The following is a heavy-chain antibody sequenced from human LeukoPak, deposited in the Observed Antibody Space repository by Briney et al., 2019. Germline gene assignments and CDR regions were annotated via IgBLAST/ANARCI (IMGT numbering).Heavy chain of an antibody. CDR2: ITTSSSYI. V-gene: IGHV3-21*01. CDR3: ARGENYYDSTGYDY. D-gene: IGHD3-22*01. Sequence: GGSLRLSCAASGFTFSRYTMNWVRRAPGKGLEWVSSITTSSSYIYYADSLKGRFTISRDNAKNSLYLQMNSLRAEDTAVYYCARGENYYDSTGYDYWGQGTLVTVSS. J-gene: IGHJ4*02. CDR1: GFTFSRYT.